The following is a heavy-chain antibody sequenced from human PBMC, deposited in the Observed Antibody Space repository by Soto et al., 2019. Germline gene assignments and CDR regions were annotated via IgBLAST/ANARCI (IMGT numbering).Heavy chain of an antibody. V-gene: IGHV3-53*01. J-gene: IGHJ1*01. D-gene: IGHD3-22*01. CDR3: ARDRVESGYPEYFQH. CDR2: IYSGGST. Sequence: EVQLVESGGGLIQPGGSLRLSSGASGFTVSSNYMSWVRQAPGKGLEWVSVIYSGGSTYYADSVKGRFTISRDNSKNTLYLHMISLRAEDTAVYYCARDRVESGYPEYFQHWGQGTLVTVSS. CDR1: GFTVSSNY.